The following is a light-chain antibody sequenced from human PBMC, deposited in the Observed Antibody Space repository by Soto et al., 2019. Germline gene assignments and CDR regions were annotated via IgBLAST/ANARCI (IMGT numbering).Light chain of an antibody. CDR1: HDISTY. J-gene: IGKJ1*01. CDR2: EAS. V-gene: IGKV1-9*01. Sequence: DIPLTQPPSLLAASVGDRVTITCRASHDISTYLAWYQQKPGKAPKLMIYEASTLQGGVPSRFSGSGSGTDFTLTISCLQSEDFATYYCQQYYSLPPTFGQGPKVDI. CDR3: QQYYSLPPT.